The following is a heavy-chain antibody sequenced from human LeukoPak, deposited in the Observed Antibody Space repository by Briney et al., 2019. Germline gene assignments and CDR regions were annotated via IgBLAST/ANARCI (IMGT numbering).Heavy chain of an antibody. Sequence: PGGSLRLSCAASGFTFSDYYMSWIRQAPGKGLEWVSYISSSGITIYYADSVKGRFTISRYNAKNSLYLQLHSLRAEDTAVYYCARVYDFWSGYYGYGMDVWGQGTTVTVSS. CDR1: GFTFSDYY. V-gene: IGHV3-11*01. D-gene: IGHD3-3*01. CDR2: ISSSGITI. CDR3: ARVYDFWSGYYGYGMDV. J-gene: IGHJ6*02.